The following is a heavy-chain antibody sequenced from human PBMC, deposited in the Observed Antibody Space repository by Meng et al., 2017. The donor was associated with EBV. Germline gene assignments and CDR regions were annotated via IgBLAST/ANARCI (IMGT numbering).Heavy chain of an antibody. D-gene: IGHD6-19*01. CDR2: ISGSGGST. Sequence: LGWRGGWVQPGRSLRISCASSGFTFSSYCMSWVRQAPGKGLELVSAISGSGGSTYYADTVKGRFTISRDNSKNTLYLQMNSLRAEDTAVYYCAKDLRGYSSGWYDYWGQGTLVTVSS. J-gene: IGHJ4*02. CDR3: AKDLRGYSSGWYDY. V-gene: IGHV3-23*01. CDR1: GFTFSSYC.